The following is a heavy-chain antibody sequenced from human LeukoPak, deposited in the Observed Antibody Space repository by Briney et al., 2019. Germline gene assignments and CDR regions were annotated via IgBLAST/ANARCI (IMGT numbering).Heavy chain of an antibody. V-gene: IGHV1-2*02. CDR3: ASDNYGPLDY. CDR2: VDPNRGAS. J-gene: IGHJ4*02. D-gene: IGHD3-16*01. CDR1: GYTFTGLY. Sequence: ASVKVSCKPSGYTFTGLYIHWVRQAPGQGLEWMGWVDPNRGASKYAQKFQGRVTMTRDTSISTVYLELSSLTSDDTAVYYCASDNYGPLDYWGQGTLVTVSS.